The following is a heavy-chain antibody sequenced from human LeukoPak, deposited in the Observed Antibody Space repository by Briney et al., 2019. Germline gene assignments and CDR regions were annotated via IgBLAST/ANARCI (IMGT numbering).Heavy chain of an antibody. D-gene: IGHD3-22*01. CDR1: EGTFSSYA. Sequence: ASVKVSCKASEGTFSSYAISWVRQAPEQGLEWMGRIIPILGIANYAQKFQGRVTITADKSTSTAYMELSSLRSEDTAVYYCARRPHYYDSSGYSYWGQGTLVTVSS. CDR2: IIPILGIA. J-gene: IGHJ4*02. V-gene: IGHV1-69*04. CDR3: ARRPHYYDSSGYSY.